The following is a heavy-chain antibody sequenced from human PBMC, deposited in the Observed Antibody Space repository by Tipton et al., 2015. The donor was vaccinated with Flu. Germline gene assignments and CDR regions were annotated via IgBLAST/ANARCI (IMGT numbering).Heavy chain of an antibody. CDR3: ARGPWIQLGPNWFDP. CDR2: IYTSGST. V-gene: IGHV4-59*10. D-gene: IGHD5-18*01. J-gene: IGHJ5*02. Sequence: GLVKPSDTLSLTCAVYGGSFSGYYWSWIRQPPGKGLEWIGRIYTSGSTNYNPSLKSRVTMSVETSKNQFSLKLSSVTAADTAVYYCARGPWIQLGPNWFDPWGQGTLVTVSS. CDR1: GGSFSGYY.